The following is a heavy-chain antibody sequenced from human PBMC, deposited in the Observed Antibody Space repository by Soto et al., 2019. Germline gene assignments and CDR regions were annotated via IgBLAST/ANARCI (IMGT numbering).Heavy chain of an antibody. CDR3: VRQGFGALHGLVDV. CDR1: GDSVSSYK. J-gene: IGHJ6*02. D-gene: IGHD3-10*01. Sequence: QVQLQESGPGLVKPSETLSLTCTVSGDSVSSYKWSWIRQTPGKGLEWIGYIDNNGGTSYNPSLRSRVTMSVDPSTKQSSLRLNSVAAADTAVYYGVRQGFGALHGLVDVWGQGTTVTVSS. CDR2: IDNNGGT. V-gene: IGHV4-59*08.